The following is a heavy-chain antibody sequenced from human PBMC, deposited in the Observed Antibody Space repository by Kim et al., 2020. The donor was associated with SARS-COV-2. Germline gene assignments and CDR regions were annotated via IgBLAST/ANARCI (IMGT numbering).Heavy chain of an antibody. J-gene: IGHJ5*02. V-gene: IGHV4-34*01. D-gene: IGHD3-22*01. CDR1: GGSFSGYY. Sequence: SETLSLTCAVYGGSFSGYYWSWIRQPPGKGLEWIGEINHSGSTNYNPSLKSRVTISVDTSKNQFSLKLSSVTAADTAVYYCARGRTYYYDSSGYLNWFDPWGQGTLVTVSS. CDR2: INHSGST. CDR3: ARGRTYYYDSSGYLNWFDP.